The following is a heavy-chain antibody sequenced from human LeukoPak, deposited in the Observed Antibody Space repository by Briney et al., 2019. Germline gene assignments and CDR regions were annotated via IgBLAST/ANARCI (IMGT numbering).Heavy chain of an antibody. Sequence: GASVKVSCKASGYTFTGYYMHWVRQAPGQGLEWIGWINPNSGGTNYAQKFQGRVTMTRDTSISTAYMELSRLRSDDTAVYYCARAHEYYDSSGYYFGYWGQGTLVTVSS. CDR3: ARAHEYYDSSGYYFGY. J-gene: IGHJ4*02. V-gene: IGHV1-2*02. CDR2: INPNSGGT. CDR1: GYTFTGYY. D-gene: IGHD3-22*01.